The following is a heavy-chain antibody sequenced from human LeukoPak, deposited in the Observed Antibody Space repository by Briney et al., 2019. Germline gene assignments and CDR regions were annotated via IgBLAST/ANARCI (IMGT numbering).Heavy chain of an antibody. J-gene: IGHJ5*02. V-gene: IGHV4-59*11. Sequence: SETLSLTCTVSGGSISSHYWSWIRQPPGKGLEWIGYIYYSGSTNYNPSLKSRVTISVDTSKNQFSLKLSSVTAADTAVYYCARGGPYSLYYYGSGSYPWGQGTLVTVSS. D-gene: IGHD3-10*01. CDR1: GGSISSHY. CDR2: IYYSGST. CDR3: ARGGPYSLYYYGSGSYP.